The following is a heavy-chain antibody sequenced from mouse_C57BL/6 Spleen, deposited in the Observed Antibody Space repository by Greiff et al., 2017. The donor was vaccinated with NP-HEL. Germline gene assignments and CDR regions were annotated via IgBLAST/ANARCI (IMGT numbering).Heavy chain of an antibody. D-gene: IGHD2-4*01. CDR3: ARGVYYDYDEAMDY. V-gene: IGHV1-64*01. CDR1: GYTFTSYW. CDR2: IHPNSGST. Sequence: VQLQQSGAELVKPGASVKLSCKASGYTFTSYWMHWVKQRPGQGLEWIGMIHPNSGSTNYNEKFKSKATLTVDKSSSTAYMQLSSLTSEDSAVYYCARGVYYDYDEAMDYWGQGTSVTVSS. J-gene: IGHJ4*01.